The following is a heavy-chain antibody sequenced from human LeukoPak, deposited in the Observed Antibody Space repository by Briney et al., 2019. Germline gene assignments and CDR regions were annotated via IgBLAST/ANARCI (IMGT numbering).Heavy chain of an antibody. D-gene: IGHD1-26*01. Sequence: ASVKVSCKVSGYTLTELSMHWVRQAPGKGPEWMGGFDPEDGETIYAQKFQGRVTMTEDTSTDTAYMELSSLRSEDTAVYYRATDGLLRYYYGMDVWGQGTTVTVSS. V-gene: IGHV1-24*01. CDR2: FDPEDGET. CDR3: ATDGLLRYYYGMDV. J-gene: IGHJ6*02. CDR1: GYTLTELS.